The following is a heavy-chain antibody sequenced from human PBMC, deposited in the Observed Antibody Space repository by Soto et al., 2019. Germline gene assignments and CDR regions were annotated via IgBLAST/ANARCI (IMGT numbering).Heavy chain of an antibody. Sequence: SLKISCEASGFTFTYYAMYWVLESAVGGLEWVAVISYDRSNKYYADSVKGRFTISRDNSKNTLYLQMNSLRPEDTAVYYCARGTMDGSGSWVEGDYYGLDVWGQGTTVTVSS. J-gene: IGHJ6*02. CDR3: ARGTMDGSGSWVEGDYYGLDV. CDR2: ISYDRSNK. V-gene: IGHV3-30-3*01. D-gene: IGHD3-10*01. CDR1: GFTFTYYA.